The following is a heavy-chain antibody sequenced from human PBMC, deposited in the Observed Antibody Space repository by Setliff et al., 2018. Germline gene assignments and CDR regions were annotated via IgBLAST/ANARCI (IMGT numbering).Heavy chain of an antibody. Sequence: SETLSLTCTVSGGSISNYYWSWIRQPAGKGLEWIGHIYTSGSTNYNPSLKSRVTMPVDTSKNQFSLKLSSVTAADTAVYYCARGIITMVRGVITFSYYFDYWGQGTLVTVSS. CDR3: ARGIITMVRGVITFSYYFDY. CDR2: IYTSGST. D-gene: IGHD3-10*01. J-gene: IGHJ4*02. V-gene: IGHV4-4*07. CDR1: GGSISNYY.